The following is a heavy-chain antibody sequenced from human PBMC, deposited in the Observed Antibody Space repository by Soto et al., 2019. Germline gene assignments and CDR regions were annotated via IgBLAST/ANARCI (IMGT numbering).Heavy chain of an antibody. Sequence: EVQLVESGGGLVQPGGSLRLSCAASGFTFSDHHIDWVRQAPGKGLDWVGRSRNKARGYTTEYAPSVKGRFTISRDASSSSVFLEMYSLKIDDTAMYYCVRDDSRGDSSAFDLWGQGTMVTVSS. CDR2: SRNKARGYTT. CDR3: VRDDSRGDSSAFDL. D-gene: IGHD3-10*01. V-gene: IGHV3-72*01. J-gene: IGHJ3*01. CDR1: GFTFSDHH.